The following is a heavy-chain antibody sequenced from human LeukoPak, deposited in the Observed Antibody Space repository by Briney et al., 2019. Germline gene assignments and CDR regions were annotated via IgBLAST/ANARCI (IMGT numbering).Heavy chain of an antibody. J-gene: IGHJ4*02. D-gene: IGHD2-21*02. CDR1: GFTFSNAW. CDR3: ATCNGDCYFNF. V-gene: IGHV3-15*01. CDR2: VKSKAVGETT. Sequence: GGSLRLSCAASGFTFSNAWMNWVRQAPGKGLEWVARVKSKAVGETTSYAAPVKGRFSILRDDSRDMVYLQMNSMEAEDTDVYYCATCNGDCYFNFWGQGTLVIVSS.